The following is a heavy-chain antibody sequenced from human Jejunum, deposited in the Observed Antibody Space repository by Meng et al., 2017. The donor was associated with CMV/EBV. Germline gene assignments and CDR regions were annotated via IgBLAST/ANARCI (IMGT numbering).Heavy chain of an antibody. CDR3: GDPPSDY. Sequence: LRLSCAASGITFSSYEMIWVRQAPGKGLEWISHISPSGNTKYYADSVKGRFTMSRDNAENSLYLQMNSLRAEDTAVYYCGDPPSDYWGHGTKVTVSS. V-gene: IGHV3-48*03. CDR1: GITFSSYE. J-gene: IGHJ4*01. CDR2: ISPSGNTK.